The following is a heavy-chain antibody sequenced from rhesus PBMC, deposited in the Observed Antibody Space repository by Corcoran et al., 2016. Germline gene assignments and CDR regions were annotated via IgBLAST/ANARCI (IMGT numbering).Heavy chain of an antibody. CDR1: GYSISSGYY. CDR3: ARVGSSWSEWDTVGTEWYFDL. J-gene: IGHJ2*01. D-gene: IGHD5-42*01. V-gene: IGHV4S14*01. CDR2: IYGSGGSN. Sequence: QVQLQESGPGLVKPSETLSLTCAVSGYSISSGYYWGWIRQPPGTGLEWIGSIYGSGGSNYLNPSPKSRVTLSGDTSKNQLSLKLSSVTAADTAVYYWARVGSSWSEWDTVGTEWYFDLWGPGTPITISS.